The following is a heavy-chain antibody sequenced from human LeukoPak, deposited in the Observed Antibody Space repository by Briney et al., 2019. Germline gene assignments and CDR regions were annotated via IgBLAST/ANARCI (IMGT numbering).Heavy chain of an antibody. D-gene: IGHD5-12*01. CDR3: ANSRYGGYPFDY. V-gene: IGHV3-30*18. CDR1: GFALSSLD. J-gene: IGHJ4*02. Sequence: GGSLRLSCAASGFALSSLDMGWVRQAPGKGLEWVAVISYDGSNKYYADSVKGRFTISRDNSKNTLYLQMNSLRAEDAAVYYCANSRYGGYPFDYWGQGTLVTVSS. CDR2: ISYDGSNK.